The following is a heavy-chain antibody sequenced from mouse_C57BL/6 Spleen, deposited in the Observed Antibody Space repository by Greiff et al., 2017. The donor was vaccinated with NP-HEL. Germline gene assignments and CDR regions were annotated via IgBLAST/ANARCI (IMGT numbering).Heavy chain of an antibody. CDR1: GYAFSSSW. J-gene: IGHJ4*01. Sequence: VQLQQSGPELVKPGASVKISCKASGYAFSSSWMNWVKQRPGKGLEWIGRIYPGDGDTNYNGKFKGKATLTADKSSSTAYMQLSSLTSEDSAVYFCARSTAQATVAMDYWGQGTSVTVSS. CDR3: ARSTAQATVAMDY. V-gene: IGHV1-82*01. CDR2: IYPGDGDT. D-gene: IGHD3-2*02.